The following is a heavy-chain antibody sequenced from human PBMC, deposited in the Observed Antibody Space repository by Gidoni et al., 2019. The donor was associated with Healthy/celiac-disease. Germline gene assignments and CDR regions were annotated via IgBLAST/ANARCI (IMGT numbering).Heavy chain of an antibody. J-gene: IGHJ4*02. Sequence: QVQLQQWGAGLLKPSETLSLTCAVYGGSFSGYYWSWIRQPPGKGLEWIGEINHSGSTNYNPSLKSRVTISVDTSKNQFSLKLSSVTAADTAVYYCARTVPGIAAAGTFVFDYWGQGTLVTVSS. V-gene: IGHV4-34*01. CDR3: ARTVPGIAAAGTFVFDY. CDR1: GGSFSGYY. CDR2: INHSGST. D-gene: IGHD6-13*01.